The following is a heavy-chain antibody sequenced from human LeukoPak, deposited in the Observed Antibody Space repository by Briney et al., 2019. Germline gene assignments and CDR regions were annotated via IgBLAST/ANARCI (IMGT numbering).Heavy chain of an antibody. Sequence: ASVKVSCKASGYTFTSYDINWVRQATGQGLEWMGWMNPNSGNTGYAQKFQGRVTMTRNTSISTAYMELSSLRSEDTAVYYCARARGCYYYYYMDVWGKGTTVTVSS. CDR1: GYTFTSYD. V-gene: IGHV1-8*01. CDR3: ARARGCYYYYYMDV. CDR2: MNPNSGNT. J-gene: IGHJ6*03. D-gene: IGHD3-22*01.